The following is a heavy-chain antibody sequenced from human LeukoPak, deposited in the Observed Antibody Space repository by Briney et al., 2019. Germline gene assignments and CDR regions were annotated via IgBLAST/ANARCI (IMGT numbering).Heavy chain of an antibody. CDR1: GFTFSSYA. V-gene: IGHV3-30-3*01. D-gene: IGHD3-10*01. J-gene: IGHJ3*02. Sequence: GGSLRLSCAASGFTFSSYAMPWVRQAPGKGLEWVAVISYDGSNKYYADSVKGRFTISRDNSKNTLYLQMNSLRAEDTAVYYCARGFGLHDADAFDIWGQGTMVTVSS. CDR2: ISYDGSNK. CDR3: ARGFGLHDADAFDI.